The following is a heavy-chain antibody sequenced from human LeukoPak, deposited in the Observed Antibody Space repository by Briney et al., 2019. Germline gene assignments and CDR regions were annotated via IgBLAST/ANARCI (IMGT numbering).Heavy chain of an antibody. V-gene: IGHV3-23*01. CDR1: GFTFGSHA. CDR3: GKTTVGYSSGQKPAWPVDY. D-gene: IGHD5-18*01. Sequence: GGSLRLSCEASGFTFGSHAMSWFRQAPGKGLEWVAGIFGSGGSPHYADPVKGRFTISRDNSRNTVYLQINSLRAEDTAVYYCGKTTVGYSSGQKPAWPVDYWGQGTLVTVSS. J-gene: IGHJ4*02. CDR2: IFGSGGSP.